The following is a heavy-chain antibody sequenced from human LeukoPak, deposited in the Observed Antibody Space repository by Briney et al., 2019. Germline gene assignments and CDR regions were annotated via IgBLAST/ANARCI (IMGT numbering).Heavy chain of an antibody. CDR2: ISSSSSII. J-gene: IGHJ4*02. Sequence: GGSLRLSCAASGFTFSTYNMNWVRQAPGKGLEWVSYISSSSSIIYYADSVKGRFTISRDNAKNSLYLQMNSLRDEDTAVYYCARWFSTGRGFFDYWGQGILVTVSS. CDR3: ARWFSTGRGFFDY. CDR1: GFTFSTYN. D-gene: IGHD6-19*01. V-gene: IGHV3-48*02.